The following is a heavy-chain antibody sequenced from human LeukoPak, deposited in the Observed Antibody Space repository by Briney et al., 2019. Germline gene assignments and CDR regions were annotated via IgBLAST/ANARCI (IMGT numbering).Heavy chain of an antibody. D-gene: IGHD6-13*01. Sequence: SETLSLTCTVSGYSISSGYYWGWIRQPPGKGLEWIGSIYHSGSTYYNPSLKSRVTISVDTSKNQFSLKLSSVTAADTAVYYCARHRPYSSSWYAYYYMDVWGKGTTVTISS. CDR2: IYHSGST. CDR3: ARHRPYSSSWYAYYYMDV. V-gene: IGHV4-38-2*02. J-gene: IGHJ6*03. CDR1: GYSISSGYY.